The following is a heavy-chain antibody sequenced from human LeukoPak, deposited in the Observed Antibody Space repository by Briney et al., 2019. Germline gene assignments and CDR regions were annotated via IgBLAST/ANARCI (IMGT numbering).Heavy chain of an antibody. CDR3: ARRASASGRMDV. J-gene: IGHJ6*01. D-gene: IGHD3-10*01. V-gene: IGHV4-59*08. Sequence: PSETLSLTCTVSGGSISSYYWSWIRQPPGKGLEWIGNIYYSGSVYYTPSLTSRVTISVDTSKNQFSLKLSSVTAADTAIYYCARRASASGRMDVWGQGTTVTVSS. CDR2: IYYSGSV. CDR1: GGSISSYY.